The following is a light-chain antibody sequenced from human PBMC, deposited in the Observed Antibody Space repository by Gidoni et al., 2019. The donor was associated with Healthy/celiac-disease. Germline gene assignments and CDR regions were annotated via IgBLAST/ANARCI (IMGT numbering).Light chain of an antibody. CDR1: QSVSST. CDR2: GAS. Sequence: EIVMTQSPATLSVSPGERATLSCRASQSVSSTLAWYQQKPGQAPRLLIYGASPRATGIPARFSGSGSGTEFTLTISSLQSEDFAVYHCQQYNNWPPVTFGQGTRLEIK. V-gene: IGKV3-15*01. J-gene: IGKJ5*01. CDR3: QQYNNWPPVT.